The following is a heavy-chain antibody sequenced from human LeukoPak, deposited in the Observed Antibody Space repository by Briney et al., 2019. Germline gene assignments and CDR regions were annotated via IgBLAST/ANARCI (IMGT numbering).Heavy chain of an antibody. CDR1: GGSISSGDYY. CDR3: ARDHMYYGFWSGYYKGHYYGMDV. V-gene: IGHV4-30-4*01. Sequence: SETLSLTCTVSGGSISSGDYYWSWIRQPPGKGLEWIGYIYYSGSTYYNPSLKSRVTISVDTSKNQFSLKLSSVTAADTAVYYCARDHMYYGFWSGYYKGHYYGMDVWGQGTTVTVSS. D-gene: IGHD3-3*01. J-gene: IGHJ6*02. CDR2: IYYSGST.